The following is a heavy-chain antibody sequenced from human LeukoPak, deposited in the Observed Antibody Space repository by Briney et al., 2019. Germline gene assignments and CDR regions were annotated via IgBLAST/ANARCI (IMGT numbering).Heavy chain of an antibody. CDR1: GFTFNNYW. D-gene: IGHD3/OR15-3a*01. CDR2: ISGDGKST. Sequence: PGGSLRLSCEASGFTFNNYWMHWVRQGPGKGLVWVARISGDGKSTTYADSVKGRFTISRDNSKNTMYLQVNSLRAEDTALYFCASLPVPINDFGDYFDYWGQGILVTVSS. CDR3: ASLPVPINDFGDYFDY. J-gene: IGHJ4*02. V-gene: IGHV3-74*01.